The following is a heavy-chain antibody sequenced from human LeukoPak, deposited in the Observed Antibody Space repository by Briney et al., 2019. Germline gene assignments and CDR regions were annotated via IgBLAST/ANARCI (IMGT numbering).Heavy chain of an antibody. CDR2: IFYSGQT. CDR1: GGSLSSYY. D-gene: IGHD3-22*01. CDR3: ARWNHYDLIRAFDI. V-gene: IGHV4-59*12. Sequence: PSETLSLTCTVSGGSLSSYYWIWIRQPPGKGLEYIGYIFYSGQTNYNPSLKSRVTISLDTSKNEFSLNLSSVTAADTAVYYCARWNHYDLIRAFDIWGRGTMVTVSS. J-gene: IGHJ3*02.